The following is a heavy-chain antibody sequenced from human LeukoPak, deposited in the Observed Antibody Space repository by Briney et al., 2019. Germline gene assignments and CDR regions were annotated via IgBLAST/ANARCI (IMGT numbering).Heavy chain of an antibody. CDR1: GYSISSGYY. J-gene: IGHJ5*02. Sequence: PSETLSLTCTVSGYSISSGYYWGWIRQPPGKGLEWIGSIYHSGSTYYNPSLKSRVTLSVDTSKNQFSLKLSSVTAADTAVYYCARRLRINIAAGGNWFDPWGQGTLVTVSS. CDR2: IYHSGST. V-gene: IGHV4-38-2*02. CDR3: ARRLRINIAAGGNWFDP. D-gene: IGHD6-13*01.